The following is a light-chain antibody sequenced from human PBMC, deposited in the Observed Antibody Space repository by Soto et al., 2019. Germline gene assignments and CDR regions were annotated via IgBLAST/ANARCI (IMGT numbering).Light chain of an antibody. CDR2: GAS. J-gene: IGKJ1*01. Sequence: EVVMTQSPATLSVSPGERATLSCRASQTVSRNLAWYQQRPGQAPRLLIHGASSRATGIPDRFSGSGSGTDFTLTISRLEPEDFAVYYCQQYGSTLWTFGQGTKVDIK. CDR3: QQYGSTLWT. V-gene: IGKV3-20*01. CDR1: QTVSRN.